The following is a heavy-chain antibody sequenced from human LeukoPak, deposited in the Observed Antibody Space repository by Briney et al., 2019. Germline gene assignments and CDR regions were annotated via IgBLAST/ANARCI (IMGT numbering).Heavy chain of an antibody. D-gene: IGHD3-9*01. CDR2: IYYSGST. V-gene: IGHV4-59*12. J-gene: IGHJ3*02. CDR1: GGSISSYY. CDR3: ARVGPYYDILTGYYRKDAFDI. Sequence: PSETLSLTCTVSGGSISSYYWSWIRQPPGKGLKWIGYIYYSGSTNYNPSLKSRVTISVDTSKNQFSLKLSSVTAADTAVYYCARVGPYYDILTGYYRKDAFDIWGQGTMVTVSS.